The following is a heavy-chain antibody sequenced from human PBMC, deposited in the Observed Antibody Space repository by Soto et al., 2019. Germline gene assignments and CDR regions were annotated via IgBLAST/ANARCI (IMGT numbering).Heavy chain of an antibody. CDR2: IYYSGST. D-gene: IGHD6-6*01. Sequence: SETLSLTCTVSGGSISSYYWSWIRQPPGKGLEWIGYIYYSGSTNYNPSLKSRVTISVDTSKNQFSLKLSSVTAADTAVYYCAREYRSIAATRRLLGYMDVWGKGTTVTVSS. V-gene: IGHV4-59*01. J-gene: IGHJ6*03. CDR1: GGSISSYY. CDR3: AREYRSIAATRRLLGYMDV.